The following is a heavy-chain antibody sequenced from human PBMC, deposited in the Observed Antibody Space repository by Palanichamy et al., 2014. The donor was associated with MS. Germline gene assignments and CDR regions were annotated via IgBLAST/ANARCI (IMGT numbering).Heavy chain of an antibody. CDR1: GFTFSSYG. V-gene: IGHV3-30*18. Sequence: QVQLVESGGGVVQPGRSLRLSCAASGFTFSSYGMHWVRQAPGKGLEWVAVISYDGSNQYYADSVKGRFTISRDISKNTLYMQMNSLRAEDAALYYCAKISYCSGGGCYSGALGHWGQGTLVTVSS. J-gene: IGHJ4*02. D-gene: IGHD2-15*01. CDR3: AKISYCSGGGCYSGALGH. CDR2: ISYDGSNQ.